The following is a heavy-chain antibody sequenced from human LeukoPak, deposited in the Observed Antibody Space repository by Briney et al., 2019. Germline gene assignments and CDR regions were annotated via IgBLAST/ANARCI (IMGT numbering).Heavy chain of an antibody. D-gene: IGHD6-19*01. V-gene: IGHV4-31*03. CDR3: ARGLFVGGIAVAGQFDP. Sequence: PSETLSLTCTVSGGSISSGGYYWSWIRQHPGKGLEWIGYIYYSGSTYYNPSLKSRVTISVDTSKNQFSLKLSSVTAADTAVYYCARGLFVGGIAVAGQFDPWGQGTLVTVSS. CDR1: GGSISSGGYY. J-gene: IGHJ5*02. CDR2: IYYSGST.